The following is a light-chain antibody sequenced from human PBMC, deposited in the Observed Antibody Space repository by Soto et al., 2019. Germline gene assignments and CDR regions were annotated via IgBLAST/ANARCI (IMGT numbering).Light chain of an antibody. CDR1: QTINNR. V-gene: IGKV1-5*03. CDR3: QQYENYYT. CDR2: QAS. Sequence: DIQMTQSPSTLSASVGDRVTITCRASQTINNRLAWYQLKPGKAPKLLIYQASTLEAGAPSRFSGGGSGTEFTLTISSLQPDDFATYSCQQYENYYTFGHGTKVDI. J-gene: IGKJ1*01.